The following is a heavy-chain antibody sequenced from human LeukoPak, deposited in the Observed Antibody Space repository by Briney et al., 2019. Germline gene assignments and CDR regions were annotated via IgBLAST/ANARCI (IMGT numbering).Heavy chain of an antibody. CDR2: IKQDGSEK. D-gene: IGHD3-10*01. J-gene: IGHJ6*03. Sequence: PGGSLRLSCAASGFTFSSYWMSWVRQAPGKGLEWVANIKQDGSEKYYVDSVKGRFTISRDNAKNSLYLQMNSLRAEDTAVYYCARDAERITMVRGVPYYMDVWGKGTTVTVSS. V-gene: IGHV3-7*01. CDR3: ARDAERITMVRGVPYYMDV. CDR1: GFTFSSYW.